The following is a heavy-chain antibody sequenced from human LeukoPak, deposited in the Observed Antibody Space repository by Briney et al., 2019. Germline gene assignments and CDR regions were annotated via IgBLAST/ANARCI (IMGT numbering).Heavy chain of an antibody. D-gene: IGHD6-13*01. CDR3: AIHNLAAAGLYYFDY. CDR1: GYSISSGYY. Sequence: SETLSLTCAVSGYSISSGYYWGWIRQPPGKGLEWIGSIYHSGSTYYNPSLKSRVTISVDTSKNQFSLKLSSATAADTAVYYCAIHNLAAAGLYYFDYWGQETLVTVSS. CDR2: IYHSGST. V-gene: IGHV4-38-2*01. J-gene: IGHJ4*02.